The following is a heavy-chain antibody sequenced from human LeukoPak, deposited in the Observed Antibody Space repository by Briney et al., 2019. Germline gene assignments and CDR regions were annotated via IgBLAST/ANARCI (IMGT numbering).Heavy chain of an antibody. Sequence: ASVKVSCKASGYTFTSYDINWVRQATGQGLEWMGWMNPNSGNTGYAQKFQGRVTMTRNTSISTAYMELSSLRSEDTAVYYCTAVVPAAIHGLIDYWGQGTLVTVSS. CDR3: TAVVPAAIHGLIDY. V-gene: IGHV1-8*01. J-gene: IGHJ4*02. CDR2: MNPNSGNT. CDR1: GYTFTSYD. D-gene: IGHD2-2*02.